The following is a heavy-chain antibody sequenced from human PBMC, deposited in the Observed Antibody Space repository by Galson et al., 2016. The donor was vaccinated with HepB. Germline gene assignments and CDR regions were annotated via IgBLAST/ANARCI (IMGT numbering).Heavy chain of an antibody. CDR2: ISARGDST. Sequence: SLRLSCAVSGFNFRSYAMSWVRQAPGKGLQWVSGISARGDSTDSAGSVQGRFTISRDNSKNTLYLQMNSLRAEDTAVYYCGKGRTYCSGTSCYYFDHWGQGTLVTVSS. V-gene: IGHV3-23*01. D-gene: IGHD2-2*01. J-gene: IGHJ4*02. CDR1: GFNFRSYA. CDR3: GKGRTYCSGTSCYYFDH.